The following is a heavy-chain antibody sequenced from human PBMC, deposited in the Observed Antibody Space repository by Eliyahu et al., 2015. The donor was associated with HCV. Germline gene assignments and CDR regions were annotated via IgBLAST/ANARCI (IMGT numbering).Heavy chain of an antibody. D-gene: IGHD3-10*01. Sequence: QVQLQESGPGLVKPSETLSLTCTVSFDSITNSYWTWVRQSPVKGLEWIGFMHYNGNRSYNPNFKSRVSMSIDTSNNQFSLKLTSVTAADTAVYYCAREVPNWFDPWGQGTLVTVSA. V-gene: IGHV4-59*01. J-gene: IGHJ5*02. CDR1: FDSITNSY. CDR3: AREVPNWFDP. CDR2: MHYNGNR.